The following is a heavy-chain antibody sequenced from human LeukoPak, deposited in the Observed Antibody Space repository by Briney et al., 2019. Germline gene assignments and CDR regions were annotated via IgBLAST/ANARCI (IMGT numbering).Heavy chain of an antibody. Sequence: SETLSLTCNVSGGSISNSTDYWGWIRQPPGKGLEWISTFFYSGSTYYNPSLKSRVTISLDTSKNQFSLKLSSVSAADTAVYYCARDRIITMIVGFHQGYFDLWGRGTLVTVSS. CDR2: FFYSGST. CDR3: ARDRIITMIVGFHQGYFDL. CDR1: GGSISNSTDY. V-gene: IGHV4-39*07. D-gene: IGHD3-22*01. J-gene: IGHJ2*01.